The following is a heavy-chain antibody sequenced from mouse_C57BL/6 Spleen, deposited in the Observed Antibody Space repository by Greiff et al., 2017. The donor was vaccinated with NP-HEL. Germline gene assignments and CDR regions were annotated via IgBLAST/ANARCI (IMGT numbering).Heavy chain of an antibody. CDR2: ISSGSSTI. J-gene: IGHJ4*01. Sequence: EVQRVESGGGLVKPGGSLKLSCAASGFTFSDYGMHWVRQAPEKGLEWVAYISSGSSTIYYAEPVKGRFTISRDNAKNTLFLQMTSLRSEDTAIYYCARLYVYDDAGYYAMDYWGQGTSVTVSS. D-gene: IGHD2-2*01. CDR3: ARLYVYDDAGYYAMDY. V-gene: IGHV5-17*01. CDR1: GFTFSDYG.